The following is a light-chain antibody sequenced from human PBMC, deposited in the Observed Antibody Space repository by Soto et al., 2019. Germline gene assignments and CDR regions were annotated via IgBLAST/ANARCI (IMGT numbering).Light chain of an antibody. CDR2: SNN. J-gene: IGLJ1*01. CDR1: SFNIGSNY. CDR3: VAWNDSRSYV. V-gene: IGLV1-47*02. Sequence: QSVLTQPPSASGTPGQRVTISCSGSSFNIGSNYVYWYQQLPGTAPKLLIYSNNQRPSGVPDRFSGSKSGTSASLAISGLRSEDEAEYYCVAWNDSRSYVFGTGTKLTVL.